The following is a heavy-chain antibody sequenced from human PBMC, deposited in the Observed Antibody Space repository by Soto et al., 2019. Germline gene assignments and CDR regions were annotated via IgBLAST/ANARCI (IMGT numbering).Heavy chain of an antibody. CDR3: ARGGGILLRYFDY. CDR1: GFTFSSHW. J-gene: IGHJ4*02. CDR2: IKQDGSEK. V-gene: IGHV3-7*04. D-gene: IGHD6-13*01. Sequence: PGGSLRLSCAASGFTFSSHWMSWVRQAPGKGLEWVANIKQDGSEKYYVDSVKGRFTISRDNAKNSLYLQMNSLRAEDTAVYFWARGGGILLRYFDYWGQGTLVTVSS.